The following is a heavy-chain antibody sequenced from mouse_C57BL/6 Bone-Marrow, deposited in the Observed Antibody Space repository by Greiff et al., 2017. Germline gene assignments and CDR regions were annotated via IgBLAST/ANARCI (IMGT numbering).Heavy chain of an antibody. CDR1: GFSLTSYG. CDR2: IWGGGST. V-gene: IGHV2-9*01. CDR3: AKHGAY. J-gene: IGHJ3*01. Sequence: QVQLKQSGPGLVAPSQSLSITCTVSGFSLTSYGVDWVRQPPGKGLEWLGVIWGGGSTNYNSALMSRLSISTDNSKGQDFLKMNSLQTDDTAMYCCAKHGAYWGQGTLVTVSA.